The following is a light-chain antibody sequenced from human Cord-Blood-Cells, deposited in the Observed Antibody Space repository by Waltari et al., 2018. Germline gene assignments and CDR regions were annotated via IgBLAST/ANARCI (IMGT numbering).Light chain of an antibody. J-gene: IGKJ2*01. CDR3: QQSYSTPPT. Sequence: DIRMTQSPSSLSASVGDRVTITCRASQSISSYLNWYQQKPGKAPKLLIYAASSLQSGVPSRFSGSGSGTEFTLTISSLQPEDFATYYCQQSYSTPPTFGQGTKLEIK. CDR2: AAS. V-gene: IGKV1-39*01. CDR1: QSISSY.